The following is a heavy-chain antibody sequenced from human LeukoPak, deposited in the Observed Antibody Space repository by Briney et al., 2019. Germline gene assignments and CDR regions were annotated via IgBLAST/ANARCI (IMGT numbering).Heavy chain of an antibody. CDR2: ISSSSSYI. D-gene: IGHD6-19*01. CDR1: GFTFSSYS. CDR3: AKDGIGTFSSVPLF. V-gene: IGHV3-21*01. J-gene: IGHJ4*02. Sequence: PGGSLRLSCAASGFTFSSYSMNWVRQAPGKGLEWVSSISSSSSYIYYADSVKGRFTISRDNSKNTLYLQMNSLRAEDTAVYYCAKDGIGTFSSVPLFWGQGTLVTVSS.